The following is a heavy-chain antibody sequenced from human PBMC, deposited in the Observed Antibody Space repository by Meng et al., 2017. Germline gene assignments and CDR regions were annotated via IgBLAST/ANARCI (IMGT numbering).Heavy chain of an antibody. V-gene: IGHV3-21*05. CDR3: ARDILRTGENTDEDWFDP. CDR2: ISSSSSYI. J-gene: IGHJ5*02. CDR1: GFTFSSYE. D-gene: IGHD7-27*01. Sequence: LSLTRAASGFTFSSYEMHWVRQAPGKGLEWVSYISSSSSYIYYADSVKGRFTISRDNAKNSLYLQMNSLRAEDTAVYYCARDILRTGENTDEDWFDPWGQGTLVTVSS.